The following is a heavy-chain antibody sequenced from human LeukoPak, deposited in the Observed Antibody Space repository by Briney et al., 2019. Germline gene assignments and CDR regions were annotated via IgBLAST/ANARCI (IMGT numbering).Heavy chain of an antibody. Sequence: SETLSLTCTFSGGSISSSSYYWGWIRQPPGKGLEWIGSIYYSGSTYYNPSLKSRVTISVDTSKNQFSLKLSSVTAADTAVYYCARRVSSMVGIRFDPWGQGTLVTVSS. CDR1: GGSISSSSYY. D-gene: IGHD3-10*01. CDR2: IYYSGST. J-gene: IGHJ5*02. CDR3: ARRVSSMVGIRFDP. V-gene: IGHV4-39*01.